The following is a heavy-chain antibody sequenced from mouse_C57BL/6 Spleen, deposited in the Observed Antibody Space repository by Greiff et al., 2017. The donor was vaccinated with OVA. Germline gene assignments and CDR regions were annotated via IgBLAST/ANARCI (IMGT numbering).Heavy chain of an antibody. CDR3: ARKYYYAMDY. Sequence: QVQLQQPGAELVKPGASVKLSCKASGYTFTSYWMQWVKQRPGKGLEWIGEIDPSDSYTNYNQKFKGKATLTVDTSSSTAYMQLSSLTSEDSAVYYCARKYYYAMDYWGQGTSVTVSS. J-gene: IGHJ4*01. CDR2: IDPSDSYT. V-gene: IGHV1-50*01. CDR1: GYTFTSYW.